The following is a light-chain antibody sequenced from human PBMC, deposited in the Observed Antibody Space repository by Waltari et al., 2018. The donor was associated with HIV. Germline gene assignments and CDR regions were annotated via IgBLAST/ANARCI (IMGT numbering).Light chain of an antibody. V-gene: IGKV1-5*03. Sequence: DIQMTQSLSTLSASVVDRVTLTCRASQSISNWLAWYQQKPGNAPKLLIYKASTLEGGVPSRFRGSGSGTEFTLTINSLQPDDFATYFCQQYYLSPWTFGQGARV. CDR2: KAS. CDR1: QSISNW. CDR3: QQYYLSPWT. J-gene: IGKJ1*01.